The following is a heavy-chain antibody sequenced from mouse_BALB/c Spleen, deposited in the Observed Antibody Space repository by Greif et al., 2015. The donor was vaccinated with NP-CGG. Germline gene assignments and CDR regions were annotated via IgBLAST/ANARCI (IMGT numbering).Heavy chain of an antibody. CDR1: GYTFTSYW. D-gene: IGHD2-3*01. CDR2: INPSTGYT. Sequence: QVHVKQSGAELAKPGASVKMSCKASGYTFTSYWMHWVKRRPGQGLEWIGYINPSTGYTEYNQKFKDKATLTADESSSTAYMQLSSLTSEDSAVYYCARSYDGYPFAYWGQGTLVTVSA. J-gene: IGHJ3*01. CDR3: ARSYDGYPFAY. V-gene: IGHV1-7*01.